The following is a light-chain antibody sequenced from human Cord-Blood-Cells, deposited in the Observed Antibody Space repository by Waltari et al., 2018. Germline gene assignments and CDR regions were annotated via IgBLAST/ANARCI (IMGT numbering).Light chain of an antibody. CDR2: GAS. J-gene: IGKJ5*01. CDR3: QQYGSSRSIT. Sequence: IVLTQSPGPLSLSPGERATLSSRASQSVSTSYLAWYQQKPGQAPRLLIYGASSRATGIPDRWSGSGSGTEFTLTISRREPEEYAVYYCQQYGSSRSITFGQGTRLEIK. CDR1: QSVSTSY. V-gene: IGKV3-20*01.